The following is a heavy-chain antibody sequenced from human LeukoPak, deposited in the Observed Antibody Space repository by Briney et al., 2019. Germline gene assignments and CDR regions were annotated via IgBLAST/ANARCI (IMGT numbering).Heavy chain of an antibody. Sequence: ASVKVSCKASGYTFTGYYMHWVRQAPGQGLEWMGWINPNSGGTNYAQKIQGRVTMTRDTSISTAYMELSRLRSDDTAVYYCARNDFWMDFDYWGQGTLVTVSS. CDR3: ARNDFWMDFDY. V-gene: IGHV1-2*02. D-gene: IGHD3-3*01. CDR2: INPNSGGT. J-gene: IGHJ4*02. CDR1: GYTFTGYY.